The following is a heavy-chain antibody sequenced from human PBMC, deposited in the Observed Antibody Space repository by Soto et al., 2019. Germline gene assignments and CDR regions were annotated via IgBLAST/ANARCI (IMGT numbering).Heavy chain of an antibody. CDR1: GGSISSSSYY. CDR3: ARQGRGYYSYYYYGMDV. CDR2: IYYSGST. J-gene: IGHJ6*02. Sequence: QLQLQESGPGLVKPSETLSLTCTVSGGSISSSSYYWGWIRQPPGKGLEWIGSIYYSGSTYYNPSLKSRVTTSVDTSKNQFSLKLSSVTAADTAVYYCARQGRGYYSYYYYGMDVWGQGTTVTVSS. D-gene: IGHD3-22*01. V-gene: IGHV4-39*01.